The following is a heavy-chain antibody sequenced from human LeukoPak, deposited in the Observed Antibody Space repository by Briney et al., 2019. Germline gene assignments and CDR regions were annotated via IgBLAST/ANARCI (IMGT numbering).Heavy chain of an antibody. D-gene: IGHD3-10*01. CDR3: ARGGAMVRGVISYDY. V-gene: IGHV3-30-3*01. J-gene: IGHJ4*02. CDR1: GFIFSSYV. Sequence: PGRSLRLSCAASGFIFSSYVMHWVRQAPGKGLEWVAVISYDGSNKYYADSVKGRFTISRDNSKNTLYLQMNSLRAEDTAVYYCARGGAMVRGVISYDYWGQGTLVTVSS. CDR2: ISYDGSNK.